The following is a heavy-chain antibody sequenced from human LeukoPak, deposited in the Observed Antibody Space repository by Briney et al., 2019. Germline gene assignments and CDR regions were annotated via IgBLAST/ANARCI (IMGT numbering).Heavy chain of an antibody. J-gene: IGHJ6*03. D-gene: IGHD3-10*01. CDR1: GFTVSSNY. CDR3: AATMVRGVIYEYYYYMDV. CDR2: ICSGGST. Sequence: PGGSLRLSCAASGFTVSSNYMSWVRQAPGKGLEWVSVICSGGSTYYADSVKGRFTISRDNSKNTLYLQMNSLRAEDTAVYYCAATMVRGVIYEYYYYMDVWGKGTTVTVSS. V-gene: IGHV3-53*01.